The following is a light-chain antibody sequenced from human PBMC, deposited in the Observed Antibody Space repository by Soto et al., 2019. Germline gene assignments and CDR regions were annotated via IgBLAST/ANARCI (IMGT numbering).Light chain of an antibody. Sequence: IVMTQSPATLSVSPGERATISCRASQSVSSNLAWYQQKPGQAPRLLIYGASTRATGIPARFSGSGSGTEFTLTISSLQSEDFAVYYCQQYNNWPRTFGQGTKEEIK. CDR2: GAS. CDR3: QQYNNWPRT. J-gene: IGKJ1*01. V-gene: IGKV3-15*01. CDR1: QSVSSN.